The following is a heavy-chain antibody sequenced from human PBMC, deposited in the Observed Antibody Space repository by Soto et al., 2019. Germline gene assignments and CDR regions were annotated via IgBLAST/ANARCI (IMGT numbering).Heavy chain of an antibody. CDR3: ARVSDAPTVTLFDY. Sequence: SETLSLTCTVSGGSVSSGSYYWSWIRQPPGKGLEWIGYIYYSGSTNYNPSLKSRVTISVDTSKNQFSLKLSSVTAADTAVYYCARVSDAPTVTLFDYWGQGTLVTVSS. D-gene: IGHD4-4*01. CDR2: IYYSGST. V-gene: IGHV4-61*01. J-gene: IGHJ4*02. CDR1: GGSVSSGSYY.